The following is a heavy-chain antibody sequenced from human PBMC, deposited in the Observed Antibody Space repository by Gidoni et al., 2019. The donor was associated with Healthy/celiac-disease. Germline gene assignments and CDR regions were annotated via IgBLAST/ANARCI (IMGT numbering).Heavy chain of an antibody. V-gene: IGHV4-30-4*01. D-gene: IGHD1-26*01. CDR1: GGSISRGDYY. J-gene: IGHJ6*02. Sequence: QAQLQESGPGLVKPSQTLSLTGTVSGGSISRGDYYWSWIRQPPGKGLEWIGYIDYSGSTYYNPSLKSRVTISVDTSKNQFSLKLSSVTAADTAVYYCARESELWGMDVWGQGTTVTVSS. CDR2: IDYSGST. CDR3: ARESELWGMDV.